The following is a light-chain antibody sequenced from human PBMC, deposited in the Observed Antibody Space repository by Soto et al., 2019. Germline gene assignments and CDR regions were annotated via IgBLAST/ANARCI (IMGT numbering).Light chain of an antibody. CDR1: QVLRSY. CDR3: QQLNIFPPLFT. V-gene: IGKV1-9*01. Sequence: DIQLTQSPFFLSASVGDRVTITCRASQVLRSYFAWYQQRPGKAPELLIYGASTLRTGVASRFSGSGSGTEFTLTSCSLQPEDFATYFCQQLNIFPPLFTFGPGTKVDIK. CDR2: GAS. J-gene: IGKJ3*01.